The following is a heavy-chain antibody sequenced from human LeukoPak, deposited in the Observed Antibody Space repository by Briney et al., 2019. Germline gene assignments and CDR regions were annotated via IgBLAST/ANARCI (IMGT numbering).Heavy chain of an antibody. Sequence: SETLSLTCTVWSGSIISSSYYWRWIRQPPGKGLEWIGTMYYSGSTYYSPSLKGRVTISVDTSNNHFSLYLNSVTAADTAVYASYNHRVPAAADDFYVWGQGTMVTVSS. V-gene: IGHV4-39*02. CDR2: MYYSGST. CDR3: YNHRVPAAADDFYV. CDR1: SGSIISSSYY. J-gene: IGHJ3*01. D-gene: IGHD6-13*01.